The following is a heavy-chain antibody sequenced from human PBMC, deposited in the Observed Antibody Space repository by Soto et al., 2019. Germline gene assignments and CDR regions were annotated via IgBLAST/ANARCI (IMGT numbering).Heavy chain of an antibody. Sequence: SETLSLTCTVSVGSISSGGYYWSWIRQHPGKGLEWIGYIYYSGSTYYNPSLKSRVTISVDTSKNQFSLKLSSVTAADTAVYYCARDRASPQTNWFDPWGQGTLVTVSS. CDR2: IYYSGST. V-gene: IGHV4-31*03. J-gene: IGHJ5*02. CDR1: VGSISSGGYY. CDR3: ARDRASPQTNWFDP.